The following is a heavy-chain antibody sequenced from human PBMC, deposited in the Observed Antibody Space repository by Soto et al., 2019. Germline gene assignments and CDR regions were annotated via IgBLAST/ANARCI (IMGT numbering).Heavy chain of an antibody. CDR1: GYTFTSYG. V-gene: IGHV1-18*01. D-gene: IGHD6-6*01. CDR2: ISAYIGNT. CDR3: AKDDPVYISSSGFDY. Sequence: QVQLVQSGAEVKKPGASVKVSCKASGYTFTSYGISWVRQAPGQGLEWMGWISAYIGNTHYAQKLQGRVTMTTDTSTSTAFMALMSRRSDDTAVYYCAKDDPVYISSSGFDYLGQGPLVTVSS. J-gene: IGHJ4*02.